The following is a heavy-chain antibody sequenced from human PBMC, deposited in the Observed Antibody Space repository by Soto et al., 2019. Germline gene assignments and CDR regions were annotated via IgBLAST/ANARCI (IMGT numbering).Heavy chain of an antibody. J-gene: IGHJ5*02. CDR1: GYTFINYG. CDR3: AKSIRGYYDILTSFDP. V-gene: IGHV1-18*01. D-gene: IGHD3-9*01. Sequence: QVQLVQSGAEVKKPGASVKVSCKASGYTFINYGISWVRQAPGQGLEWMGWISDYNGNTIYALKFQGRVTMTTDPSTSTAYMELRSLTSDDTAVYYCAKSIRGYYDILTSFDPWGQGTLVTVSS. CDR2: ISDYNGNT.